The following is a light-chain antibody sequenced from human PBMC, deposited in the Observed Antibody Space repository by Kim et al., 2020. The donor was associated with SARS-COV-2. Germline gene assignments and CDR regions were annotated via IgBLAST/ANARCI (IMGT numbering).Light chain of an antibody. CDR1: SLRNYY. V-gene: IGLV3-19*01. J-gene: IGLJ2*01. CDR2: GKY. Sequence: ALGPTVRLTCQGDSLRNYYATWYQQRPGQAPTLVLYGKYDRPSGVPDRFSGSASGNTASLTITGAQAEDEGDYYCSSRDSSGDRVVFGGGTQLTVL. CDR3: SSRDSSGDRVV.